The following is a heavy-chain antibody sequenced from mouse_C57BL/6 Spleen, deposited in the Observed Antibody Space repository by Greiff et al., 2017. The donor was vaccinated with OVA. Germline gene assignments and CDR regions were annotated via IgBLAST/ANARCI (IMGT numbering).Heavy chain of an antibody. CDR2: INPYNGGT. CDR1: GYTFTDYY. J-gene: IGHJ4*01. CDR3: ARRGGDYGMDY. D-gene: IGHD1-1*02. Sequence: EVQLQQSGPVLVKPGASVKMSCKASGYTFTDYYMNWVKQSHGKSLEWIGVINPYNGGTGYNQKFKGKATLTVDKSSSTAYMELNSLTSEDSAVDYCARRGGDYGMDYWGQGTSVTVSS. V-gene: IGHV1-19*01.